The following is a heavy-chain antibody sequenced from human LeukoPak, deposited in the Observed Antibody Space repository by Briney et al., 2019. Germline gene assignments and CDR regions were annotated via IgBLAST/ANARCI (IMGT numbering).Heavy chain of an antibody. D-gene: IGHD1-26*01. CDR3: ARVWSYLVDY. CDR2: INPNSGGT. V-gene: IGHV1-2*02. Sequence: GASVKVSCKASGYTFTRYYVNWVRQAPGQGLEWMGWINPNSGGTNYAQKFQGRVTMTRDTSISTAYMELSRLRSDDTAVYYCARVWSYLVDYWGQGTLVTVSS. J-gene: IGHJ4*02. CDR1: GYTFTRYY.